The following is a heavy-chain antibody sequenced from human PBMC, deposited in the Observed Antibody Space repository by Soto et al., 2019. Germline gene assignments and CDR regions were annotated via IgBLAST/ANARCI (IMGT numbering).Heavy chain of an antibody. D-gene: IGHD6-13*01. CDR3: ARDLVAAAAPEGLSFDP. CDR1: GFSVAYNH. V-gene: IGHV3-21*01. J-gene: IGHJ5*02. Sequence: PGGSLRLSCSASGFSVAYNHLSWVRQAPGKGLEWVSSISSSSSYIYHADSVKGRFTISRDNAKNSLYLQMNSLRAEVTAVYYCARDLVAAAAPEGLSFDPWGQGTLVTVSS. CDR2: ISSSSSYI.